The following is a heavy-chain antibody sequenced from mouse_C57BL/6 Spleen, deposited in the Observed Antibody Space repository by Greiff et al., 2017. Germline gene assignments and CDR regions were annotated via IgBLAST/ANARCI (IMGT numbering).Heavy chain of an antibody. CDR1: GYAFSSYR. CDR3: ARERSYYLDV. J-gene: IGHJ2*01. Sequence: QVHLQQSGAELVKPGASVKISCTASGYAFSSYRMYWVKPRPGKGLEWIGQFYPGDGDTDYNGKVKGKATWTADKSFSIAYMQLSSLTSEDSAVYFGARERSYYLDVLGQGTTLTVSS. CDR2: FYPGDGDT. V-gene: IGHV1-80*01.